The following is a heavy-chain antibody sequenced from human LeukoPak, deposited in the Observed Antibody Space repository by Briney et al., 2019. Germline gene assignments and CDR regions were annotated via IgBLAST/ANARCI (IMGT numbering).Heavy chain of an antibody. D-gene: IGHD6-19*01. CDR2: INPNSGGT. CDR3: ASGISGWSRGFDY. J-gene: IGHJ4*02. CDR1: GYTFTGYY. V-gene: IGHV1-2*02. Sequence: GASVKVSCKASGYTFTGYYMHWVRQAPGQGLEWMGWINPNSGGTNYAQKFQGRVTMTRDTSTGTVYMELSSLGSEDTAVYYCASGISGWSRGFDYWGQGTLVTVSS.